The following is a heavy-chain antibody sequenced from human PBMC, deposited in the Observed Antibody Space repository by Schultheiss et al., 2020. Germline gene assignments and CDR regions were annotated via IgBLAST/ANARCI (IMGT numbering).Heavy chain of an antibody. CDR2: ISSSSSYT. CDR1: GFTFSDYY. CDR3: ASDSSGWTNY. D-gene: IGHD6-19*01. V-gene: IGHV3-11*06. J-gene: IGHJ4*02. Sequence: GESLKISCAGSGFTFSDYYISWIRQAPGKGLEWVSYISSSSSYTNYADSVKGRFTISRDNAKNSLYLQMNSLRAEDTAVYYCASDSSGWTNYWGQGTLVTVSS.